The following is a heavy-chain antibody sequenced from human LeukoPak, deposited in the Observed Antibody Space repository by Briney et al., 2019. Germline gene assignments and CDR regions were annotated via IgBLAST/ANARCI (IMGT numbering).Heavy chain of an antibody. CDR3: ARDSGSPNWFDP. V-gene: IGHV1-69*05. D-gene: IGHD3-10*01. CDR2: IIPIFGTA. Sequence: GSSVKVSCKASGGTFSSYAICWVRQAPGQGLEWMGGIIPIFGTANYAQKFQGRVTITTDESTSTAYMELSSLRSEDTAVYYCARDSGSPNWFDPWGQGTLVTVSS. CDR1: GGTFSSYA. J-gene: IGHJ5*02.